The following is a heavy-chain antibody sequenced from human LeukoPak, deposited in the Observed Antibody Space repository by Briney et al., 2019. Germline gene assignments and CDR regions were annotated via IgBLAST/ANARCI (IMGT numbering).Heavy chain of an antibody. V-gene: IGHV4-59*01. Sequence: SETLSLTCTVSGGSISSYYWSWIRQPPGKGLEWIGYIYYSGSTNYNPSLKSRVTISVDTSKNQFSLKLSSVTAADTAVYYCARVVAADYFDYWGQGTLVTVSS. CDR1: GGSISSYY. CDR2: IYYSGST. CDR3: ARVVAADYFDY. D-gene: IGHD6-25*01. J-gene: IGHJ4*02.